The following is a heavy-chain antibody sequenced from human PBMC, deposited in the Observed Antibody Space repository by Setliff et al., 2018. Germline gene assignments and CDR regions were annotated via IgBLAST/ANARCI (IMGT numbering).Heavy chain of an antibody. V-gene: IGHV4-39*07. CDR2: IYYSGST. Sequence: PSETLSLTCTVSGGSISSSSYYWGWIRQPPGKGLEWIGSIYYSGSTYYNPSLKSRVTISVDTSKNQVSLKLSSVTAADTAVYYCARSGDYIWGSYRPYYFDHWGQGTLVTVS. D-gene: IGHD3-16*02. CDR3: ARSGDYIWGSYRPYYFDH. CDR1: GGSISSSSYY. J-gene: IGHJ4*02.